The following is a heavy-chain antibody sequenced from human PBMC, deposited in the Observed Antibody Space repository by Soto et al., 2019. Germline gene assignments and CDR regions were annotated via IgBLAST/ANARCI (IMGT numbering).Heavy chain of an antibody. CDR2: IYYSGST. CDR1: GGSISSYY. J-gene: IGHJ6*03. V-gene: IGHV4-59*08. D-gene: IGHD5-12*01. Sequence: SETLSLTCTVSGGSISSYYWSWIRQPPGKGLEWIGYIYYSGSTNYNPSLKSRVTISVDTSKNQFSLKLSSVTAADTAVYYCARLGNFFRGGYSGYEYYYYYYMDVWGKGTTVTVSS. CDR3: ARLGNFFRGGYSGYEYYYYYYMDV.